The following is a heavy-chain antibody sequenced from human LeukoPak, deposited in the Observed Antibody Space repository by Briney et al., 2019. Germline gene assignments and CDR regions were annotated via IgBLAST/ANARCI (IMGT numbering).Heavy chain of an antibody. CDR3: ARGEMGATCYYYYMDV. V-gene: IGHV1-8*03. J-gene: IGHJ6*03. CDR2: MNPNSGNT. CDR1: GYTFTSYD. D-gene: IGHD1-26*01. Sequence: GASVKVSCKASGYTFTSYDINWVRQATGQGLEWMGWMNPNSGNTGYAQKFQGRVTITRNTSISTAYMELSSLRSEDTAVYYCARGEMGATCYYYYMDVWGKGTTVTVSS.